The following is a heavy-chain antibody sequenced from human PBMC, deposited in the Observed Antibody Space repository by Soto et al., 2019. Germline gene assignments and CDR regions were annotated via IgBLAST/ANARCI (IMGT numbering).Heavy chain of an antibody. CDR1: GFSFTDAW. D-gene: IGHD2-15*01. CDR2: IKNRANGGTT. Sequence: HLVASGGGLVQPEGSLRLSCAASGFSFTDAWMNWVRQTPGKGLEWVGRIKNRANGGTTEYAAPVKDRFTISRDDSKNTVYLQMKSLETEDTAIYYCTRRPNAGDTGVDPLGYWGQGTLVTVS. V-gene: IGHV3-15*07. J-gene: IGHJ4*02. CDR3: TRRPNAGDTGVDPLGY.